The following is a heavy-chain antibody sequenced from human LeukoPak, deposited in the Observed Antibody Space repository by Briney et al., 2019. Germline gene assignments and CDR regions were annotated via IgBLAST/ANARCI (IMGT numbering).Heavy chain of an antibody. V-gene: IGHV1-18*01. CDR1: GYTFTSYG. CDR2: ISAYNGNT. CDR3: ARDPSPWYSSSWLSGGLDY. D-gene: IGHD6-13*01. Sequence: GASVKVSCKASGYTFTSYGISWVRQAPGQGLEWRGWISAYNGNTNYAQKLQGRVTMTTDTSTSTAYMELRSLRSDDTAVYYCARDPSPWYSSSWLSGGLDYWGQGTLVTVSS. J-gene: IGHJ4*02.